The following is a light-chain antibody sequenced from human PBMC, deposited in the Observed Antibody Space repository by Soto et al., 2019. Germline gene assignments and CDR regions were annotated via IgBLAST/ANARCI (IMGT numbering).Light chain of an antibody. CDR2: GNI. CDR1: SSNIGANYD. Sequence: QSALTQPPSASGSPGQSVTISCTGSSSNIGANYDVHWYLQLPGKAPKLLIYGNIIRPSGVPDRFSGSRSGTSASLAITGLQAEDEADYYCQSYDSSLRDSVFGTGIKVTVL. V-gene: IGLV1-40*01. CDR3: QSYDSSLRDSV. J-gene: IGLJ1*01.